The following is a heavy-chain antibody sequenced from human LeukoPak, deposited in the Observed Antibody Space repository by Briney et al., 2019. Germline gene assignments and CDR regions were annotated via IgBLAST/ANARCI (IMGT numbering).Heavy chain of an antibody. CDR3: GRDGDYGTGSYYRGCIDS. CDR2: IHPRRGDT. Sequence: ASVNVSRKTSGYSFTAFYIHWVRQAPGQGLEWMGWIHPRRGDTNYAQKFQGRVTMTRDTSISTAYLDLSSLRSDDTAVYYCGRDGDYGTGSYYRGCIDSWGQGTPVTVSP. V-gene: IGHV1-2*02. CDR1: GYSFTAFY. J-gene: IGHJ4*02. D-gene: IGHD3-10*01.